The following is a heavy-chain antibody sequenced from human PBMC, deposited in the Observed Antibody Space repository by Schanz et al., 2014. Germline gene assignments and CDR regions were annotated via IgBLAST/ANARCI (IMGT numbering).Heavy chain of an antibody. CDR1: GFTFSFSG. V-gene: IGHV3-NL1*01. D-gene: IGHD6-13*01. CDR2: ITWNSGGI. Sequence: CAASGFTFSFSGMHWVRQAPCKGLEWVSSITWNSGGIGYADSVKGRFTISRDNSKYTLYLQMNSLRAEDTALFYVARRPYTLLRYSSSWQAFDYGAEATLXT. J-gene: IGHJ4*02. CDR3: ARRPYTLLRYSSSWQAFDY.